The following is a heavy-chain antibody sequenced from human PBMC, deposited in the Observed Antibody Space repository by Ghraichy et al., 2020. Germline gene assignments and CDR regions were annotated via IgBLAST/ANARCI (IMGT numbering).Heavy chain of an antibody. CDR2: IKQDGSEK. Sequence: GGSLRLSCAASGFTFSSYWMSWVRQAPGKGLEWVANIKQDGSEKYYVDSVKGRFTISRDNAKNSLYLQMNSLRAEDTAVYYCARERRTIFGVGGWFDPWGQGTLVTVSS. J-gene: IGHJ5*02. D-gene: IGHD3-3*01. CDR1: GFTFSSYW. CDR3: ARERRTIFGVGGWFDP. V-gene: IGHV3-7*01.